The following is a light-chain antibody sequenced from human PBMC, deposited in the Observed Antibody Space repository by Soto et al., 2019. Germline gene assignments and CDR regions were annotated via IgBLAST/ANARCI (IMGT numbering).Light chain of an antibody. CDR3: QPAYTFPIP. CDR2: DAS. Sequence: DIQMTQSPSSVSASVGDTVTITCRASHYIDSWLAWYQQKPGKAPKLLIYDASRLRTGVPSTFSGSRSGTDFTLTITDLRPEDFATYYCQPAYTFPIPFGQGTRLDIK. CDR1: HYIDSW. V-gene: IGKV1-12*01. J-gene: IGKJ5*01.